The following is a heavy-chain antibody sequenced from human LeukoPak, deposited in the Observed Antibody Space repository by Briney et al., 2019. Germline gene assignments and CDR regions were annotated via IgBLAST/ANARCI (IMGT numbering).Heavy chain of an antibody. CDR1: GCTFGDYA. CDR2: IRSKACGGNK. V-gene: IGHV3-49*03. J-gene: IGHJ4*02. CDR3: ARWVGYCANGVCHAFDY. Sequence: PGGSLRLSCTASGCTFGDYALRWLRQAPGKGLEWVGLIRSKACGGNKEYSLSVGASIIIHRYDSKSIAYLQMNSLKTEDTAVYYCARWVGYCANGVCHAFDYWGQGTLVTVSS. D-gene: IGHD2-8*01.